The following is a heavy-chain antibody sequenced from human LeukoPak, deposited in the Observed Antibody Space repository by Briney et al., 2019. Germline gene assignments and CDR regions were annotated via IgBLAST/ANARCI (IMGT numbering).Heavy chain of an antibody. J-gene: IGHJ5*02. V-gene: IGHV3-30*02. CDR2: IRYDGSNK. CDR3: AKDLHPYCSGGSCYSAANWFDP. D-gene: IGHD2-15*01. Sequence: GGSLRLSCAASGFTFSSYGMHWVRQAPGKGLEWVAFIRYDGSNKYYADSVKGRFTISRDNSKNTLYLQMNNLRAEDTAVYYCAKDLHPYCSGGSCYSAANWFDPWGQGTLVTVSS. CDR1: GFTFSSYG.